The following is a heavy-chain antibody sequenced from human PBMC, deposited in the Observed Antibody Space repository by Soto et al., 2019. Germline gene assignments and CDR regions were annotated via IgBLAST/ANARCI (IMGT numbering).Heavy chain of an antibody. Sequence: GGSLRLSCAASGFTFSSYAMSWVRQAPGKGLEWVSAISGSGGSTYYADSVKGRFTISRDNSKNTLYLQMNSLRAEDTAVYYCAKGFSGYSGYDRGPSYYYSMDFWGQGTTVTFSS. CDR3: AKGFSGYSGYDRGPSYYYSMDF. D-gene: IGHD5-12*01. V-gene: IGHV3-23*01. CDR1: GFTFSSYA. J-gene: IGHJ6*02. CDR2: ISGSGGST.